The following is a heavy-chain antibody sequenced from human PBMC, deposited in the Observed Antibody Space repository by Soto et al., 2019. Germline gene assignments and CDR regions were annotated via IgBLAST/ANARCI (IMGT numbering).Heavy chain of an antibody. D-gene: IGHD3-9*01. V-gene: IGHV3-64*01. CDR1: GFTFSSYA. CDR3: ARDGPYYDILTGYYSNFDY. Sequence: GGSLRLSCAASGFTFSSYAMHWVRQAPGKGLEYVSAISSNGGSTYYANSVKGRFTISRDNSKNTLYLQMGSLRAEDMAVYYCARDGPYYDILTGYYSNFDYWGQGTLVTVSS. CDR2: ISSNGGST. J-gene: IGHJ4*02.